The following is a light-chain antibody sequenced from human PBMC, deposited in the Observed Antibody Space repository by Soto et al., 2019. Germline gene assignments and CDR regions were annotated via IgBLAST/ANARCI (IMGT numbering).Light chain of an antibody. J-gene: IGKJ2*01. CDR2: LGS. Sequence: DIVMTQSPLSLPVTPGEPASISCRSSQSLLHFNGYNYLDWYLQRPGQSPQLLIYLGSNRASGVPDRFSGSGSGTDFTLKISRVEAEDVGVYYCMQALQTSYTFGQGTKLEIK. CDR1: QSLLHFNGYNY. V-gene: IGKV2-28*01. CDR3: MQALQTSYT.